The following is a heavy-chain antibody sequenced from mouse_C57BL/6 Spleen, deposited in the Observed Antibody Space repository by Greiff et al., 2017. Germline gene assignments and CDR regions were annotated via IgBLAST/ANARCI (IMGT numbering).Heavy chain of an antibody. CDR3: ARRRITTVVATKTNYFDY. D-gene: IGHD1-1*01. J-gene: IGHJ2*01. CDR1: GYTFPDYN. CDR2: ININVGGT. V-gene: IGHV1-18*01. Sequence: VQLQQSGPELVKPGASVRIPCKASGYTFPDYNMGWVQQSHGKSLEWIGDININVGGTIYNQKFKGKATLTVDKSSSTAYMKLRSLTSEDTAVYYSARRRITTVVATKTNYFDYWGQGTTLTFSS.